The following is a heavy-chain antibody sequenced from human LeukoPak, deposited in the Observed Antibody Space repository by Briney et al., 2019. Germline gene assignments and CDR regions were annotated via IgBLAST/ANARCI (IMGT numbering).Heavy chain of an antibody. CDR2: IYYSGTT. D-gene: IGHD3-22*01. CDR1: GGSISSGGYY. Sequence: SETLSLTCTVSGGSISSGGYYWSWIRQHPGKGLEWIGYIYYSGTTYYNPSLKSRLTISVDTCKNQFSLKLSSVTAADTAMYYCARDQGGPYYDSSGYYSDWGQGTLVTVSS. V-gene: IGHV4-31*03. J-gene: IGHJ4*02. CDR3: ARDQGGPYYDSSGYYSD.